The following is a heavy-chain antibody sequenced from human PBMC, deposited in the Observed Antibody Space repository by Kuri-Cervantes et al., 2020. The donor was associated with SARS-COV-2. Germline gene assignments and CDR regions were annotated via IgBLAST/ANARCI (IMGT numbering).Heavy chain of an antibody. CDR3: ARDCSSPYKYYYYYMDV. V-gene: IGHV3-21*01. CDR2: ISSTSSYI. Sequence: GESLKISCAASGFTFSSYSMNWVRQAPGKGLEWVSSISSTSSYIYYADSVKGRFTISRDNAKNSLYLQMNSLRAEGTAVYYCARDCSSPYKYYYYYMDVWGKGTTVTVSS. CDR1: GFTFSSYS. D-gene: IGHD6-13*01. J-gene: IGHJ6*03.